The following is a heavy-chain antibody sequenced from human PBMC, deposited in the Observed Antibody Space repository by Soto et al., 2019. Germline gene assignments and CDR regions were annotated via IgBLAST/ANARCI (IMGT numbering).Heavy chain of an antibody. J-gene: IGHJ4*02. CDR2: INPNSGGT. CDR1: GYTFTGYY. D-gene: IGHD4-17*01. V-gene: IGHV1-2*04. CDR3: ARGSWAGDYVFFLLPFDY. Sequence: EASVKVSCKASGYTFTGYYMHWVRQAPGQGLEWMGWINPNSGGTNYAQKFQGWVTMTRDTSISTAYMELSRLRSDDTAVYYCARGSWAGDYVFFLLPFDYWGQGTLVTVSS.